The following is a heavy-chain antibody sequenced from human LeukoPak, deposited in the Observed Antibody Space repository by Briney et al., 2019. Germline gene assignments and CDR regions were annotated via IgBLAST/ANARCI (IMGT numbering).Heavy chain of an antibody. CDR3: ARLGPPLYGGNSNWFDP. J-gene: IGHJ5*02. CDR1: GGSISSYY. D-gene: IGHD4-23*01. V-gene: IGHV4-4*09. Sequence: PETLSLTCTVSGGSISSYYWSWIRQPPGKGLEGIGYIYISGSTHYNPSLKSRVTISVDTSKNQFSLKLSSVTAADTAVYYWARLGPPLYGGNSNWFDPWGQGTLVTVSS. CDR2: IYISGST.